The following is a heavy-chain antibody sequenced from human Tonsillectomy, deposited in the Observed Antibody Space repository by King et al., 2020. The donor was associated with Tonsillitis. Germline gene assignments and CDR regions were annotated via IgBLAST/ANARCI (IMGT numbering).Heavy chain of an antibody. V-gene: IGHV4-31*03. CDR1: GGSISGGDDF. J-gene: IGHJ5*02. D-gene: IGHD2-15*01. Sequence: QLQESGPGLVKPSQTLSLTCTVSGGSISGGDDFWSWIRQHPGKGLEWIGYIYYSGNTYYKPSLRSRLTISLVTSKNQFSLKLTSVTAAATAVYYCGGYEGGVFDPWGQGSLVTVSS. CDR3: GGYEGGVFDP. CDR2: IYYSGNT.